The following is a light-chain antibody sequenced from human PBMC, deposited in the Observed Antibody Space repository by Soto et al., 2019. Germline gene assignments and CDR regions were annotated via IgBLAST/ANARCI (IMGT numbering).Light chain of an antibody. CDR3: QQFNDWPRT. Sequence: EIVMTQSPVTLSVSPGERATLSCRASQSVTSNLAWYQQKPGQAPRLLIYGASTRATGIPARFSGSGSGTKFTLTISNLQSEDFAIYYCQQFNDWPRTFGKGTKV. V-gene: IGKV3-15*01. J-gene: IGKJ1*01. CDR1: QSVTSN. CDR2: GAS.